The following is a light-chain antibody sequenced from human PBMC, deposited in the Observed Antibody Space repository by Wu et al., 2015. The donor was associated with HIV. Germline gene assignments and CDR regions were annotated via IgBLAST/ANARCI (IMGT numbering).Light chain of an antibody. J-gene: IGKJ4*01. CDR3: QQYDNLPLT. Sequence: VGDRVTMLAASQDITNYLSWYQQRPRERPLSTPDLRWSPIWNKGSHQGSVEVGSGTHFTFTISSLQPEDVATYYCQQYDNLPLTFGGGTKVEIK. V-gene: IGKV1-33*01. CDR1: QDITNY. CDR2: WSP.